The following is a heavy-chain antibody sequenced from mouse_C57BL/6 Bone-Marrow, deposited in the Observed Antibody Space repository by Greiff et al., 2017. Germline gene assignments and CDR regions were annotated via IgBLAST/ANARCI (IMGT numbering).Heavy chain of an antibody. CDR2: ISAGGSYT. Sequence: EVKLMESGGGLVKPGGSLKLSCAASGFTFSSYAMSWVRQTPEKRLEWVATISAGGSYTYYPDNVKGRFTISRDNAKNNLYLQMSHLKSEDTAMYDCARVLYYYGSSLAYWGQGTLVTVSA. CDR3: ARVLYYYGSSLAY. D-gene: IGHD1-1*01. CDR1: GFTFSSYA. V-gene: IGHV5-4*03. J-gene: IGHJ3*01.